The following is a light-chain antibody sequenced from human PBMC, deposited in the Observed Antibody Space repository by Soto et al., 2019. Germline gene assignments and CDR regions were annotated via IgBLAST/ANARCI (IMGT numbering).Light chain of an antibody. CDR1: QTISSS. Sequence: DIQMTQSPSTLSASVGDRVTITCRASQTISSSLAWYQQKPGKAPKPLIYRASSLESGVPSRFSGSGSGTEFTLNIISLQPDDFATYFCQHMATFGQGTKVEIK. CDR2: RAS. J-gene: IGKJ1*01. V-gene: IGKV1-5*03. CDR3: QHMAT.